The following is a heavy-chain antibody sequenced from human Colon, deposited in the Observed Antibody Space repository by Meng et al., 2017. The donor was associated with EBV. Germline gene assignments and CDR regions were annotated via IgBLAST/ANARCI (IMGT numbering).Heavy chain of an antibody. CDR2: IFHSGLT. Sequence: QVQSRASGPGLVKPSETLSLTCAVSGGSISSSNWWGWVRQSPEKGLEWIGEIFHSGLTNYNPSLQSRVTISVDKSKNQFSLEVTSVTAADTAIYYCMRDLLVLEKNEVWGRGTLVTVSS. CDR3: MRDLLVLEKNEV. V-gene: IGHV4-4*02. J-gene: IGHJ2*01. CDR1: GGSISSSNW. D-gene: IGHD1-1*01.